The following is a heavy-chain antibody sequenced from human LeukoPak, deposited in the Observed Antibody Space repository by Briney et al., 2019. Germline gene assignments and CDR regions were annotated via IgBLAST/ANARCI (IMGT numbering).Heavy chain of an antibody. CDR1: GFTFSSYA. CDR2: ISGSGGST. V-gene: IGHV3-23*01. Sequence: GGSLRLSCAASGFTFSSYAMRWVRQAPGKGLEWVSAISGSGGSTYYADSVKGRFTISRDNSKNTLYLQMNSLRAEDTAVYYCAKDPASYDYMDVWGKGTTVTVSS. J-gene: IGHJ6*03. CDR3: AKDPASYDYMDV.